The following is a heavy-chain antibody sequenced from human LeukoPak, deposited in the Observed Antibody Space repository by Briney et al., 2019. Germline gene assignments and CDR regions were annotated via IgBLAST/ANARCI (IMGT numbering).Heavy chain of an antibody. J-gene: IGHJ4*02. CDR2: INPNSGGT. CDR3: ARLSQRIAAADETDY. V-gene: IGHV1-2*02. D-gene: IGHD6-13*01. CDR1: GYTFTGYY. Sequence: ASVRVSCKASGYTFTGYYMHWVRQAPGQGLEWMGWINPNSGGTNYAQKFQGRVTMTRDMSTSTVYMELSSLRSEDTAVYYCARLSQRIAAADETDYWGQGTLVTVSS.